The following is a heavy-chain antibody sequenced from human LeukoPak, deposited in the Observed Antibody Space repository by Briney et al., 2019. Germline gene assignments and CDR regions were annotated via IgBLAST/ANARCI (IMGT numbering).Heavy chain of an antibody. CDR3: ARRVTTGSYFDL. Sequence: GGSLRLSCAVSGFTVSSSYMSWVRLAPGKGIEWVSFIYSGGNTYYTDSVKGRFTISRDNSKNTLYLQMNSLRAEDTAVYYCARRVTTGSYFDLWGRGTLVTVSS. D-gene: IGHD4-17*01. V-gene: IGHV3-66*01. CDR2: IYSGGNT. J-gene: IGHJ2*01. CDR1: GFTVSSSY.